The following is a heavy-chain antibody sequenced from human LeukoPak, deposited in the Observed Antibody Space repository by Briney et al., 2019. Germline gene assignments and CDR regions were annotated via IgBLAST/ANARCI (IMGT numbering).Heavy chain of an antibody. Sequence: QPGRSLRLSCAASGFTFSNYGMHWVHQAPGKGLQWLTFISYDGASRFNADSVKGRSTISRDNSKNTLSLQMNSLRAEDTAVYYCASDRDYYDSSDYYFNYWGQGTLVTVSS. CDR3: ASDRDYYDSSDYYFNY. J-gene: IGHJ4*02. D-gene: IGHD3-22*01. CDR2: ISYDGASR. V-gene: IGHV3-30*03. CDR1: GFTFSNYG.